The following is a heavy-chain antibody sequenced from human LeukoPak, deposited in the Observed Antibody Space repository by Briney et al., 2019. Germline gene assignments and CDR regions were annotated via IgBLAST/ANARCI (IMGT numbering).Heavy chain of an antibody. CDR1: GYTFTSYY. CDR3: ARAYGSGSYTLLFFDY. CDR2: INPSGGST. J-gene: IGHJ4*02. V-gene: IGHV1-46*01. D-gene: IGHD3-10*01. Sequence: ASVKVSCKASGYTFTSYYMHWVRQAPGQGFEWMGIINPSGGSTSYAQKLQGRVTMTRDTSTSTVYMELSSLRSEDTAVYYCARAYGSGSYTLLFFDYWGQGTLVIVSS.